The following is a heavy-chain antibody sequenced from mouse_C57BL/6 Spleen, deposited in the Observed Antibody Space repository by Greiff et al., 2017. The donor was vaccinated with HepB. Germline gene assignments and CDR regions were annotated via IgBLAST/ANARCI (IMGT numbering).Heavy chain of an antibody. D-gene: IGHD1-1*01. J-gene: IGHJ4*01. CDR3: AKTYYGSSYYAMDY. CDR1: GYSFTGYY. V-gene: IGHV1-42*01. Sequence: EVQLQESGPELVKPGASVKISCKASGYSFTGYYMNWVKQSPEKSLEWIGEINPSTGGTTYNQKFKAKATLTVDKSSSTAYMQLKSLTSEDSAVYYCAKTYYGSSYYAMDYWGQGTSVTVSS. CDR2: INPSTGGT.